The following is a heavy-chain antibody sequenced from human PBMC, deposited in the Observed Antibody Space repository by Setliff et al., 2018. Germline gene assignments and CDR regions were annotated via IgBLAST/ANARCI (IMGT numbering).Heavy chain of an antibody. Sequence: ASVKVSCKASGYIFTSYAINWVRQAPGQGLEWMGWISAYNGYIIYAQKLQGRVTMTTDTSTSTAYMEVRSLRSDDTAVYYCARAPGTVVVPASRSAFDIWGQGTMVTVSS. V-gene: IGHV1-18*01. CDR1: GYIFTSYA. CDR2: ISAYNGYI. J-gene: IGHJ3*02. D-gene: IGHD2-2*01. CDR3: ARAPGTVVVPASRSAFDI.